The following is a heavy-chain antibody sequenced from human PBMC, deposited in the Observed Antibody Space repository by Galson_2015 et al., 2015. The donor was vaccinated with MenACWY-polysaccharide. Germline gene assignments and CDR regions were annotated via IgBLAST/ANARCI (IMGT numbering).Heavy chain of an antibody. D-gene: IGHD3-22*01. Sequence: SVKVSCKASGYSFSSYDINWVRQTTGQGLEWMGWMNPNSGNIGYAQKFQGRVTMTRNTSISIAYMELSSLRSEDTAVYYCARDPLDSSGYTRGSVFDLWGRGTLVTASS. CDR3: ARDPLDSSGYTRGSVFDL. CDR1: GYSFSSYD. CDR2: MNPNSGNI. J-gene: IGHJ2*01. V-gene: IGHV1-8*01.